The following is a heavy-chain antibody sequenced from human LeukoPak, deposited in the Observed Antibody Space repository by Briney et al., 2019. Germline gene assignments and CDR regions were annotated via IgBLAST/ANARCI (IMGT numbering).Heavy chain of an antibody. CDR3: ARDFSDYDILTGPL. CDR1: GLTFSNYW. D-gene: IGHD3-9*01. CDR2: IKQDGSEK. J-gene: IGHJ4*02. Sequence: GGSLRLSCAASGLTFSNYWMDWVRQAPGKGLEWVANIKQDGSEKNYVDSVKGRFIISRDNAKNSLYLQMNSLRAEDTAVYYCARDFSDYDILTGPLWGQGTLVTVSS. V-gene: IGHV3-7*01.